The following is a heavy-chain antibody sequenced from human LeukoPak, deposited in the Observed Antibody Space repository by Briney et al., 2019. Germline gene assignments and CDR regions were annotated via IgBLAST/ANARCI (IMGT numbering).Heavy chain of an antibody. V-gene: IGHV3-30*03. Sequence: GGSLRLSCVDSGFTFSSYAMHWVRQAPGKGLEWVAVILYDGSNKKYADSVKGRFTISRDNSKNSLYLQMNSLRAEDTAVYYCARVFGSGSQGSYYYYMDVWGKGTTVTVSS. J-gene: IGHJ6*03. D-gene: IGHD3-10*01. CDR3: ARVFGSGSQGSYYYYMDV. CDR2: ILYDGSNK. CDR1: GFTFSSYA.